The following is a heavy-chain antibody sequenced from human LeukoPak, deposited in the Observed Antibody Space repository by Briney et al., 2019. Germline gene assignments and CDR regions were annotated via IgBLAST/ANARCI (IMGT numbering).Heavy chain of an antibody. CDR3: AKGQAITGRNLFDP. CDR1: GFTFSTYA. Sequence: GGSLRLSCTASGFTFSTYATTWVRQAPGKGLEWVSSISDTTYYADSVKGQFTISRDNSKYTLYLQMNSLRTEDTAVYYCAKGQAITGRNLFDPWGQGTLVTVSS. V-gene: IGHV3-23*01. D-gene: IGHD1-20*01. CDR2: ISDTT. J-gene: IGHJ5*02.